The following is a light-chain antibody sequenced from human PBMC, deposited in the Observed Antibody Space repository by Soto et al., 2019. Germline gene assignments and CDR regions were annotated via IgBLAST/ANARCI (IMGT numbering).Light chain of an antibody. CDR3: QQYSGSHPGYT. J-gene: IGKJ2*01. CDR2: GAS. CDR1: QTVSSSY. Sequence: EIVLTQSPGTLSLSPGERATLSCRASQTVSSSYLGWYQQKPGQAPRLLIYGASSRATGIPDRFSGSGSGTDFTLTISRLEPEDFAVYYCQQYSGSHPGYTFGQGTKLEIK. V-gene: IGKV3-20*01.